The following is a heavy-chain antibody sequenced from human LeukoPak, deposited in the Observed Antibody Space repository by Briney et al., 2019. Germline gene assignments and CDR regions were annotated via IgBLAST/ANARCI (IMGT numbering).Heavy chain of an antibody. CDR1: GGSISPYY. Sequence: SETLSLTCTVSGGSISPYYWSWIRQPPGKGLEWIGYMHCSGSANSNPSLKSRATISVDTSKNQFSLKLSSVTAADTAVYYCARMGGYSGYATHWGQGSLVTVSS. D-gene: IGHD5-12*01. V-gene: IGHV4-59*08. CDR2: MHCSGSA. CDR3: ARMGGYSGYATH. J-gene: IGHJ4*02.